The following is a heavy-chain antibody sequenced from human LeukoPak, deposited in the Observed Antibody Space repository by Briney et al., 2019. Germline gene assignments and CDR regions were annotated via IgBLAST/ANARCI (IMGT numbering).Heavy chain of an antibody. V-gene: IGHV1-69*13. J-gene: IGHJ5*02. Sequence: SVKVSCKASGGTFSSYAISWVRQAPGQGLEWMGGIIPIFGTANYAQEFQGRVTITADESTSTAYMELSSLRSEDTAVYYCAADPITKVRGVIGPNWFDPWGQGTLVTVSS. CDR2: IIPIFGTA. CDR3: AADPITKVRGVIGPNWFDP. D-gene: IGHD3-10*01. CDR1: GGTFSSYA.